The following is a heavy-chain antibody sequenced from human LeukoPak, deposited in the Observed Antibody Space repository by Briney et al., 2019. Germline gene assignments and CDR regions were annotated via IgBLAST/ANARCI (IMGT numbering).Heavy chain of an antibody. D-gene: IGHD6-19*01. V-gene: IGHV3-23*01. J-gene: IGHJ4*02. CDR2: ISGSGGST. CDR1: GFTFSSYA. CDR3: AKDYRTGGWSTDHDY. Sequence: GRSLRLSCAASGFTFSSYAMSWVRQAPGKGLEWVSAISGSGGSTYYADSVKGRFTISRDNSKNTLYLQMNSLRAEDTAVYYCAKDYRTGGWSTDHDYWGQGTLVTVSS.